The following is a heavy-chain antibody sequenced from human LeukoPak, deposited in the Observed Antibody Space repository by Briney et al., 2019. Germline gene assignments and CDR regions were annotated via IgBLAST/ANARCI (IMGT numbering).Heavy chain of an antibody. J-gene: IGHJ2*01. CDR3: AREKRAEAMAWYFDL. Sequence: SETLSLTCTVSGGSISSTNYYWGWIRQPPGKGLEWIASIYYSGSTYYNPSLKSRVTISVDTSKNQFSLKLSSVTAADTAVYYCAREKRAEAMAWYFDLWGRGTLVTVSS. CDR2: IYYSGST. CDR1: GGSISSTNYY. V-gene: IGHV4-39*07. D-gene: IGHD5-18*01.